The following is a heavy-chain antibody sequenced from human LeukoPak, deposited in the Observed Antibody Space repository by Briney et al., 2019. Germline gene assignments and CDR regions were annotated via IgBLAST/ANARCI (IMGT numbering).Heavy chain of an antibody. V-gene: IGHV3-48*02. D-gene: IGHD3-10*01. CDR1: GFTFTSYV. J-gene: IGHJ5*02. CDR3: ARGHGSS. Sequence: GGSVRLSCAASGFTFTSYVMNWVRQPPGKGLEWISYIGTRGTTMYHADSVKGRFTISRDNAKNSLYLQMNSLRDEDTAIYYCARGHGSSWGQGTLVTVCS. CDR2: IGTRGTTM.